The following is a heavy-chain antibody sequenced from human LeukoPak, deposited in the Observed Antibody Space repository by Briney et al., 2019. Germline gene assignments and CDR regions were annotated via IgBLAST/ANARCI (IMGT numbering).Heavy chain of an antibody. CDR1: GGTFSSYA. Sequence: ASVKVSCKASGGTFSSYAISWVRQAPGQGLEWMGRIIPILGIANYAQKFQGRVTITADKSTSTAYMELSCLRSEDTAVYYCARRRYCSSTSCYEIDYWGQGTLVTVSS. CDR2: IIPILGIA. V-gene: IGHV1-69*04. CDR3: ARRRYCSSTSCYEIDY. J-gene: IGHJ4*02. D-gene: IGHD2-2*01.